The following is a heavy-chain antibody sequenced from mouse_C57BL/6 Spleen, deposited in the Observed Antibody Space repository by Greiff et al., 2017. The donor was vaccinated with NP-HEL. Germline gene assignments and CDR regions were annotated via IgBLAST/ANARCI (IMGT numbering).Heavy chain of an antibody. CDR3: ARAGSSYYAMDY. V-gene: IGHV1-82*01. D-gene: IGHD1-1*01. CDR2: IYPGDGDT. J-gene: IGHJ4*01. Sequence: QVQLQQSGPELVKPGASVKISCKASGYAFSSSWMNWVKQRPGKGLEWIGRIYPGDGDTNYNGKFKGQATLTADKSSSTAYMQLSSLTSEDSAVYFCARAGSSYYAMDYWGQGTSVAVSS. CDR1: GYAFSSSW.